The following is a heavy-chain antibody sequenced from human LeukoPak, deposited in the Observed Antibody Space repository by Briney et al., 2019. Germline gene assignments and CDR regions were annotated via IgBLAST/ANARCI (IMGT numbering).Heavy chain of an antibody. CDR3: AGNFGSSGSYGSAFDI. CDR1: GYTFTSYG. J-gene: IGHJ3*02. CDR2: ISAYNGNT. Sequence: ASVTVSCTASGYTFTSYGISWVRRAPGQGLEWMGWISAYNGNTNYAQKLQGRVTMTTDTSTSTAYMELRSLRSDDTAVYYCAGNFGSSGSYGSAFDIWGQGTMVTVSS. V-gene: IGHV1-18*01. D-gene: IGHD1-26*01.